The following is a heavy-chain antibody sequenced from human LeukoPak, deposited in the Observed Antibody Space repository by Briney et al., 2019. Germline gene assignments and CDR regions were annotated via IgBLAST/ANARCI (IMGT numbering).Heavy chain of an antibody. CDR1: GYTFTSYD. Sequence: ASVKVSCKASGYTFTSYDINWVRQATGQGLEWMGWMNPNSGNTGYAQKFQGRVTITRNTSISTAYMELSSLRSEDTAVYYCARGRHSRNINWFDPWGQGTLVTVSS. J-gene: IGHJ5*02. CDR3: ARGRHSRNINWFDP. CDR2: MNPNSGNT. D-gene: IGHD2/OR15-2a*01. V-gene: IGHV1-8*03.